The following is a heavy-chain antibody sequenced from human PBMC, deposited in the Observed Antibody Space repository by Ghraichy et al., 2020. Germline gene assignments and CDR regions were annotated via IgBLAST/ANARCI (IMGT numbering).Heavy chain of an antibody. CDR2: IYYSGST. Sequence: ETLSLTCTVSGGSISSSTHYWGWIRQPPGKGLEWIGTIYYSGSTYYNPSLKSRVTISVDTSKNQFSLKLSSVTAADTAVYYCARDAGLVRGDPYNWFDPWGQGTLVTIAS. J-gene: IGHJ5*02. D-gene: IGHD3-10*01. CDR1: GGSISSSTHY. CDR3: ARDAGLVRGDPYNWFDP. V-gene: IGHV4-39*07.